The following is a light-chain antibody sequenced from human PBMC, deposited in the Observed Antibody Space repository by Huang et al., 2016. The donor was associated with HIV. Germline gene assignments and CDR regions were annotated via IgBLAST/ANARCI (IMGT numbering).Light chain of an antibody. J-gene: IGKJ3*01. CDR3: HQYGSPPFT. V-gene: IGKV3-20*01. CDR2: GAS. Sequence: EIVLTQSPGTLSLSPGERATLSCRARQSVSSTYLAWYLQKLGQAPTRLIYGASSRATGIPDRFSGSGSGTDFTLTISRLDPEDFAVYYCHQYGSPPFTFGPGTKVDIK. CDR1: QSVSSTY.